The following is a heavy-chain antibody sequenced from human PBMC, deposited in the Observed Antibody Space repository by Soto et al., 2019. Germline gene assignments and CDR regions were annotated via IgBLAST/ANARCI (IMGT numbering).Heavy chain of an antibody. J-gene: IGHJ4*02. CDR3: ARSRAVAGSYFFDY. CDR1: EYTFTNYA. Sequence: ASVKVSCKASEYTFTNYAVHWVRQAPGQRLEWMGWINAGNGNTKYSQKFQGRVTITRDTSASTVYMELSSLTFEGTAVYYCARSRAVAGSYFFDYWGQGTLVTVSS. CDR2: INAGNGNT. D-gene: IGHD6-13*01. V-gene: IGHV1-3*01.